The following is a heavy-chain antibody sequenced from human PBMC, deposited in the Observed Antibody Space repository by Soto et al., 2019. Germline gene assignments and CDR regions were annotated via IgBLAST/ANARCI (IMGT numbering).Heavy chain of an antibody. CDR2: INHSGST. V-gene: IGHV4-34*01. D-gene: IGHD1-1*01. CDR1: GGSFSGYY. J-gene: IGHJ6*03. CDR3: ARPTRLERSYYMDV. Sequence: AETLSLTCAVYGGSFSGYYWSWIRQPPGKGLEWIGEINHSGSTNYNPSLKSRVTISVDTSKNQFSLKLSSVTAADTAVYYCARPTRLERSYYMDVWGKGTTVTVSS.